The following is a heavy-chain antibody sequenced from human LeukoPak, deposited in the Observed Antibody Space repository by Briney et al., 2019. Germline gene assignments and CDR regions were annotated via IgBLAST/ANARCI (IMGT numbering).Heavy chain of an antibody. Sequence: PSETLSLTCAVYGGSFSGYYWSWIRQPPGKGLEWIGEINHSGSTNYNPSLKSRVTISVDTSKNQFSLKLSSVTAADTAVYYCARGTYYDFWSGYVDVGYFDYWGQGTLVTVSS. J-gene: IGHJ4*02. CDR2: INHSGST. CDR1: GGSFSGYY. V-gene: IGHV4-34*01. CDR3: ARGTYYDFWSGYVDVGYFDY. D-gene: IGHD3-3*01.